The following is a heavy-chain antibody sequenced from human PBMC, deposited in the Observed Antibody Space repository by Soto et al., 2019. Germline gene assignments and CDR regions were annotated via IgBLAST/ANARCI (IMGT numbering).Heavy chain of an antibody. CDR1: GFSFRTYA. J-gene: IGHJ4*02. Sequence: EVQLLQSGGGLVQPGGSLRLSCVGSGFSFRTYAMSWVRQAPGKGLEWVAGITGTGSSADYADSVKGRFTISRDNSKNTLYLHLKNLRADDTAVFYCAKDDWGAASLGFEYWGQGTLVTVSS. V-gene: IGHV3-23*01. D-gene: IGHD7-27*01. CDR2: ITGTGSSA. CDR3: AKDDWGAASLGFEY.